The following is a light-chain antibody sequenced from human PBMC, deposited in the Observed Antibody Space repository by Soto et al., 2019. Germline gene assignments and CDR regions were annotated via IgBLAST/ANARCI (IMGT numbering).Light chain of an antibody. CDR3: QQAHIFPLT. CDR1: QDVNNW. CDR2: AAS. J-gene: IGKJ4*01. Sequence: DIQMTQSPSSLSASVGDRVTITCRASQDVNNWLAWYQQKPGRAPNLLIFAASSLQSGVPSRFSGNGSGTHFTLSISSLQPEDFATYYCQQAHIFPLTFGGGTKVEIK. V-gene: IGKV1-12*01.